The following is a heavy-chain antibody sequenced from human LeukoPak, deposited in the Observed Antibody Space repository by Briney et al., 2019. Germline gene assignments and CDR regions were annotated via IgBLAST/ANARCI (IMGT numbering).Heavy chain of an antibody. V-gene: IGHV3-7*01. D-gene: IGHD2-21*01. CDR1: GFTFSSSW. Sequence: GGSLKLSCTASGFTFSSSWMSWVRQLPGRGLEWVANIKHDGSERYHVDSVRGRFTISRDNAKNSLYLQMNSLRAEDTAVYYCACDGHSHSNWGQGTLVTVSS. J-gene: IGHJ4*02. CDR2: IKHDGSER. CDR3: ACDGHSHSN.